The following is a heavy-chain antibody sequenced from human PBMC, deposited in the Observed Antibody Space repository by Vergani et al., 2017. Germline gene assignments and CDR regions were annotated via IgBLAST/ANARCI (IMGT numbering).Heavy chain of an antibody. J-gene: IGHJ6*02. CDR2: ISSSSSYT. CDR3: ARVIVVVPAALRGYYYYGIDV. V-gene: IGHV3-11*06. Sequence: QVQLVESGGGLVKPGGSLRLSCAASGFTFSDYYMSWIRQAPGKGLEWVSYISSSSSYTNYADSVKGRFTISRDNAKNSLYLQMNSLRAEDTAVYYCARVIVVVPAALRGYYYYGIDVWGQGTTVTVSS. CDR1: GFTFSDYY. D-gene: IGHD2-2*01.